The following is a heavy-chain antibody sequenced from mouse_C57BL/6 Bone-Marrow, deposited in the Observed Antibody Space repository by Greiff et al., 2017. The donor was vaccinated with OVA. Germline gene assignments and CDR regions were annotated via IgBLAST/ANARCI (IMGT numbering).Heavy chain of an antibody. CDR1: GFTFSDYY. CDR2: INYDGSST. V-gene: IGHV5-16*01. CDR3: ARDRLYAMDG. Sequence: EVQLVESEGGLVQPGSSMKLSCTASGFTFSDYYMAWVRQVPEKGLEWVANINYDGSSTYYLDSLKSRFIISRNNAKNILYLQLSSLTSEGTATYCCARDRLYAMDGWDQGTSVTVSS. J-gene: IGHJ4*01.